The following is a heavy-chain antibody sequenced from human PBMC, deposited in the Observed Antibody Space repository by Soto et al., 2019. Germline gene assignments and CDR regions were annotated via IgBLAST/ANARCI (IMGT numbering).Heavy chain of an antibody. J-gene: IGHJ4*02. CDR3: ARGQYCGKGY. D-gene: IGHD2-21*01. CDR2: IKEDGSEK. Sequence: EVQLVESGGGLVQPRGSLRLSCAASGFTFSSYWMNWVRQAPGKGLEWVANIKEDGSEKNYVDSVKGRFIISRDNAKESMFLQMNSLRAEDTAVYYCARGQYCGKGYWGQGTLVTVSS. V-gene: IGHV3-7*03. CDR1: GFTFSSYW.